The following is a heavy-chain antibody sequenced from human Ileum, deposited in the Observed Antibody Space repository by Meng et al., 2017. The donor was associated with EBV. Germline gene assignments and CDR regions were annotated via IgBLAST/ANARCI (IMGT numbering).Heavy chain of an antibody. CDR3: ARESGRGYSSDY. CDR2: IIPMFGAP. J-gene: IGHJ4*02. V-gene: IGHV1-69*01. D-gene: IGHD5-18*01. Sequence: SGAEVESSGSLWTACCKASGGTFRHSRISGVRQAPGQGLEWMGGIIPMFGAPDYAQRFQDRVTITADESTSTVYMELNSLRSEDTAVYYCARESGRGYSSDYWGQGTPVTVSS. CDR1: GGTFRHSR.